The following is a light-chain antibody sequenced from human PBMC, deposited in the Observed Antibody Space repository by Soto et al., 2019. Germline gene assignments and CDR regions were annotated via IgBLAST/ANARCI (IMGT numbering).Light chain of an antibody. CDR1: QSVSSSY. J-gene: IGKJ4*01. CDR3: QQYGSSPLT. V-gene: IGKV3-20*01. CDR2: GAS. Sequence: EIVLTQSTGTRSLSPGERATLSCRASQSVSSSYLAWYQQKPGQAPRLLIYGASSRATGIPDMFSGSGSGTDFTLTISRLEPEDFAVYYCQQYGSSPLTFGGGTKVEIK.